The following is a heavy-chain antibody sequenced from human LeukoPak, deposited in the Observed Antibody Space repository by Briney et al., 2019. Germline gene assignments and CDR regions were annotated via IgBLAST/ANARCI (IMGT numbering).Heavy chain of an antibody. CDR1: GFTFSSYS. Sequence: PGGSLRLSCAASGFTFSSYSMNWVRQAPGKGLEWVSSISSTSSYIYYADSVKGRFTISRDNAKNSLYLQMNSLRAEDTAVYYCARDLSREDTAMAYPGYWGQGTLVTVSS. CDR2: ISSTSSYI. D-gene: IGHD5-18*01. V-gene: IGHV3-21*01. CDR3: ARDLSREDTAMAYPGY. J-gene: IGHJ4*02.